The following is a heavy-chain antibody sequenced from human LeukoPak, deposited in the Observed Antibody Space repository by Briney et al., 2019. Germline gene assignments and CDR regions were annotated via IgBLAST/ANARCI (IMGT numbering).Heavy chain of an antibody. CDR2: MNPKSANT. CDR1: GYTFTSYD. Sequence: VPSVKVSCKASGYTFTSYDINWVRQAPGQGLEWMGWMNPKSANTGYAQKFQGRVTMTRNTPISTAYMEVTSLRSEDTAVYYCARGPPESSSSDYWGQGTLVTVSS. V-gene: IGHV1-8*01. CDR3: ARGPPESSSSDY. D-gene: IGHD6-13*01. J-gene: IGHJ4*02.